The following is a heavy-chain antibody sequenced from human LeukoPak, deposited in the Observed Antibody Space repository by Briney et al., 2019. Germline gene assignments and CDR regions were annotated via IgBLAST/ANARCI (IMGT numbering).Heavy chain of an antibody. CDR1: GGSFSGYY. Sequence: SETLSLTCAVYGGSFSGYYWSWIRQPPGKGLEWIGEINHSGSTNYSPSLESRVTISVDTSKNQFSLKLSSVAAADTAVYYCARVDYDILTGQPYYMDVWGKGTTVTVSS. CDR2: INHSGST. D-gene: IGHD3-9*01. J-gene: IGHJ6*03. CDR3: ARVDYDILTGQPYYMDV. V-gene: IGHV4-34*01.